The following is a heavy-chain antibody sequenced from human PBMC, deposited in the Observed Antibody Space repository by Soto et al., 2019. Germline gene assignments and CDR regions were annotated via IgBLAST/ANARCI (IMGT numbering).Heavy chain of an antibody. Sequence: EVQLLESGGGLVQPGGSLRLSCAASGFTFSSYAMNWVRQAPGKGLEWVSGISGSGGSTYYADSVKGRFTISRDNSKNTLYLQMNSLRAEDTAVYYFAKDRQGSGPDFDLWGRGTLVTVSS. J-gene: IGHJ2*01. CDR2: ISGSGGST. V-gene: IGHV3-23*01. CDR1: GFTFSSYA. CDR3: AKDRQGSGPDFDL. D-gene: IGHD3-10*01.